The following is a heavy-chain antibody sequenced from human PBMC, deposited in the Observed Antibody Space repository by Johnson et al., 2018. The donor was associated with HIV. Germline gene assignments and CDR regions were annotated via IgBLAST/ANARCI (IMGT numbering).Heavy chain of an antibody. D-gene: IGHD4-17*01. CDR3: TTAVDGAPDAFDI. J-gene: IGHJ3*02. Sequence: EVQLIESGGGLIKPGGSLRLSCAASAFTFSNAWMTWVRQAPGKGLAWVGRIKSKTDGGTTDYAAPVKGRFTISRDDSKNTLYLQMNSLKTEDTAVYYCTTAVDGAPDAFDIWGQGTMVTVSS. CDR2: IKSKTDGGTT. V-gene: IGHV3-15*01. CDR1: AFTFSNAW.